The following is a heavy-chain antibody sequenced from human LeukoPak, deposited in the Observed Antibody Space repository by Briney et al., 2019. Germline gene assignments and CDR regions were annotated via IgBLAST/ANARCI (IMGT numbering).Heavy chain of an antibody. CDR3: ASQGASGPLDY. CDR1: GYSFTRYW. Sequence: GESLKNSCKGSGYSFTRYWIAWVRQMPGKGLEWMGIIYPGDSDTKYSPSFQGHVIFSADKSISIAYLEWSSLKASDTAMYYCASQGASGPLDYWGQGTLVTVSS. V-gene: IGHV5-51*01. J-gene: IGHJ4*02. CDR2: IYPGDSDT.